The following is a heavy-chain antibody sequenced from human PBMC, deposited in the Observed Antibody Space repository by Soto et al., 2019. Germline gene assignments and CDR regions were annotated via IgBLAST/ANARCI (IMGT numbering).Heavy chain of an antibody. V-gene: IGHV1-18*04. D-gene: IGHD6-19*01. CDR2: ISAYNGNT. CDR3: ARRAQPSSGWYRYYYYYGMDV. CDR1: GYTFTSYG. J-gene: IGHJ6*02. Sequence: ASVKVFCKASGYTFTSYGISWVRQAPGQGLEWMGWISAYNGNTNYAQKLQGRVTMTTDTSTSTAYMELRSLRSDDTAVYYCARRAQPSSGWYRYYYYYGMDVWGQGTTVTVSS.